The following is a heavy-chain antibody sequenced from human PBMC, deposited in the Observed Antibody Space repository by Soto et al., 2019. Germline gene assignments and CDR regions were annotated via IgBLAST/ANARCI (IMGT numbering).Heavy chain of an antibody. CDR1: GGSISTYY. CDR3: ARDWCLCSGGSCYPSWFDH. V-gene: IGHV4-59*13. CDR2: IYYTGNT. J-gene: IGHJ5*02. Sequence: SETLSLTCTVTGGSISTYYWSWIRQPPGKGLEWIGHIYYTGNTNYNPSLKSRVTIPVDTSTNQFSLKLSSVSAADTAVYYCARDWCLCSGGSCYPSWFDHWGQGTMVTVSS. D-gene: IGHD2-15*01.